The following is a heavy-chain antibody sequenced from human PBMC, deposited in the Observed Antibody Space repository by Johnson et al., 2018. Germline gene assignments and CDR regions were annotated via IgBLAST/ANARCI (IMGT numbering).Heavy chain of an antibody. J-gene: IGHJ3*02. CDR1: GFNVNNYW. CDR3: VREGFYGSLDI. V-gene: IGHV3-74*01. D-gene: IGHD2/OR15-2a*01. CDR2: INRSGRDK. Sequence: VQLQESGGGLVQPGGSLRLACAASGFNVNNYWMHWVRQVPGKGPVWVSRINRSGRDKSYAESVEGRFSISRDNAKNTLHLQMNSLRVDETALYYCVREGFYGSLDIWGHGTMVSVSS.